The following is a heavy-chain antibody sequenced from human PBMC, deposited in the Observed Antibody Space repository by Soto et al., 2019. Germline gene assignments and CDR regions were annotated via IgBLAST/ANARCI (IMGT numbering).Heavy chain of an antibody. V-gene: IGHV4-39*01. CDR3: ARLRGYCSSTKCYGDYGMDV. CDR1: GGSISSGPYS. CDR2: FHYSEST. Sequence: QLQLQESGPGLMKPSETLSLTCTVSGGSISSGPYSWGWIRQPPGEGLEWIGTFHYSESTYYNPSLESRVTISVDTSKNQFSLKVSSVTGADTAGDYWARLRGYCSSTKCYGDYGMDVWGQGTTVTVSS. D-gene: IGHD2-2*01. J-gene: IGHJ6*02.